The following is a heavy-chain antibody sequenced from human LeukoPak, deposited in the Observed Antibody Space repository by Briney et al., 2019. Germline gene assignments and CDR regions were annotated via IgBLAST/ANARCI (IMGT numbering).Heavy chain of an antibody. J-gene: IGHJ1*01. D-gene: IGHD5-18*01. CDR3: ARGRRIQLWLGVEYFQH. CDR2: INHSGST. Sequence: PSETLSLTCAVYGGSFSGYYWSWIRQPPGKGLELIGEINHSGSTNYNPSLKSRVTISVDTSKNQFSLKLSSVTAADTAVYYCARGRRIQLWLGVEYFQHWGQGTLVTVSS. CDR1: GGSFSGYY. V-gene: IGHV4-34*01.